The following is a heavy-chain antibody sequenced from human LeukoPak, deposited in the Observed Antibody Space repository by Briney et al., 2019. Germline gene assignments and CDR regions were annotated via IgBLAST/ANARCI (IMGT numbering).Heavy chain of an antibody. CDR3: AREYSSSSGRAFDI. Sequence: GGSLRLSCAASGFTLSTYTMTWVRQAPGKGLQWFSYISSSSSTIYYADSVKGRFTISRDNAKNSLYLQMSSLRDEDTAVYYCAREYSSSSGRAFDIWGQGTMVTVSS. D-gene: IGHD6-6*01. V-gene: IGHV3-48*02. CDR2: ISSSSSTI. CDR1: GFTLSTYT. J-gene: IGHJ3*02.